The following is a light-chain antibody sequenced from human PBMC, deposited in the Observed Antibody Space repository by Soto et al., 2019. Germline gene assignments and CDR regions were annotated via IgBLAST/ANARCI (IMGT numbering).Light chain of an antibody. J-gene: IGLJ2*01. CDR2: STN. CDR3: VLYMGSGTVV. Sequence: QTVVTQEPSFSVSPGGTVTLTCGLSSGSVSTSYYPSWYQQTPGQAPRTLIYSTNTRSSRVPDRFSGSILGNKAALTITGAQADDESDYYCVLYMGSGTVVFGGGTKLTVL. CDR1: SGSVSTSYY. V-gene: IGLV8-61*01.